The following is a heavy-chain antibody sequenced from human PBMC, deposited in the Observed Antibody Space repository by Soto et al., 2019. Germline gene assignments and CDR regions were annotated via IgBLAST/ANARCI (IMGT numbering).Heavy chain of an antibody. V-gene: IGHV3-11*06. Sequence: QVQLVESGGGLVKPGGSLRLSCAASGFTFGDYYLNWIRQAPGKGLEWISYISSSSSYTNYEDSVKVRFTISRDNAKNTLYLEMKSLRADDTDVYYCARDRIRVVTAFDSWGRGTLVTVSS. J-gene: IGHJ4*02. CDR3: ARDRIRVVTAFDS. CDR2: ISSSSSYT. CDR1: GFTFGDYY. D-gene: IGHD2-21*02.